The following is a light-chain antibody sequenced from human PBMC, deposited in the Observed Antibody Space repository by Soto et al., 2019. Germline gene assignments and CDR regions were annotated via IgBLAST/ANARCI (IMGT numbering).Light chain of an antibody. V-gene: IGLV2-23*02. CDR3: CSFAGGATFV. CDR2: EAN. J-gene: IGLJ3*02. CDR1: NNDVGGYNL. Sequence: QSALTQPASVSGSPGQSITLSCTGTNNDVGGYNLVSWYQQHPGKAPKLVIYEANKRPSGVSDRFSGSRSGNTASLTISALQVEDEAVYSCCSFAGGATFVFGGGTKVTVL.